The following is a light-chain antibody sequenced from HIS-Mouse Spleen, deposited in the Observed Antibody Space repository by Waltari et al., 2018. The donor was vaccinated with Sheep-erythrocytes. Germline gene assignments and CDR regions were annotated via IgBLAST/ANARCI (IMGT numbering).Light chain of an antibody. V-gene: IGLV2-23*01. CDR3: CSYAGSSTPWV. J-gene: IGLJ3*02. CDR1: SSDGGSYNL. Sequence: QSALTQPASVSGSPGQSITISCTGTSSDGGSYNLVSWYQQHPGNAPKLMIYEGSKRPSGVSNRCAGSKSGNTASLTISGLQAEDEADYYCCSYAGSSTPWVFGGGTKLTVL. CDR2: EGS.